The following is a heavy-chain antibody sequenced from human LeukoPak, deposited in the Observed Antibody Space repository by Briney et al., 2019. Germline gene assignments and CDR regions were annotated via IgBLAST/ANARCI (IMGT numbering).Heavy chain of an antibody. CDR2: INSDGSST. J-gene: IGHJ4*02. Sequence: GGSLRLSCAASGFTFSSYWMHWVRQAPEKGLVWVSRINSDGSSTSYADSVKGRFTISRDNAKNTLYLQMNSLRAEDTAVYYCANLIWFGESDYWGQGTLVTVSS. CDR3: ANLIWFGESDY. D-gene: IGHD3-10*01. CDR1: GFTFSSYW. V-gene: IGHV3-74*01.